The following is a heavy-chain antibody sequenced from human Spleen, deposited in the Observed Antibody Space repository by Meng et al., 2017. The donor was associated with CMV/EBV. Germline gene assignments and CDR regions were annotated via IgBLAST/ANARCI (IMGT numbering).Heavy chain of an antibody. CDR3: ARDLATGYCSSSSCYFGCWFDA. D-gene: IGHD2-2*01. CDR2: IIPIFGTA. J-gene: IGHJ5*02. Sequence: SVKVSCKASGGTFSSYAISWVRQAPGQGLEWMGGIIPIFGTANYAQKFQGRVTITTDESTSTAYMELSSLRSEDTAVYYCARDLATGYCSSSSCYFGCWFDAWGQGTLVTVSS. V-gene: IGHV1-69*05. CDR1: GGTFSSYA.